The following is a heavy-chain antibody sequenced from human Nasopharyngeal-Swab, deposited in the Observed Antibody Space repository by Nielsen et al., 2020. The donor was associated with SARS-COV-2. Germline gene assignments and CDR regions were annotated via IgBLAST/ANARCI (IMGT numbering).Heavy chain of an antibody. D-gene: IGHD2-15*01. J-gene: IGHJ3*02. CDR3: AKSSGGSPRRAFDI. CDR2: ISYDGSNK. Sequence: GESLKISCAASGFTFSSYGMHWVRQAPGKGLEWVAVISYDGSNKYYADSVKGRFTISRDNSKNTLYLQMNSLRAEDTAVYYCAKSSGGSPRRAFDIWGQETMVTVSS. CDR1: GFTFSSYG. V-gene: IGHV3-30*18.